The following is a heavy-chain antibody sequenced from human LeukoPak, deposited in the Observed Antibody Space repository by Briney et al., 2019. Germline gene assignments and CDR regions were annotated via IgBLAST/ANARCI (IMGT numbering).Heavy chain of an antibody. Sequence: PGGSLRLSCAASGFTFSSYSMNWVRQAPGKGLEWVSSISSSSSYIYYADSVKGRFTISRDNAKNSLYLQMNSLRAEDTAVYYCAREGDSSSWYDYWGQGTLVIVSS. D-gene: IGHD6-13*01. CDR2: ISSSSSYI. CDR1: GFTFSSYS. J-gene: IGHJ4*02. CDR3: AREGDSSSWYDY. V-gene: IGHV3-21*01.